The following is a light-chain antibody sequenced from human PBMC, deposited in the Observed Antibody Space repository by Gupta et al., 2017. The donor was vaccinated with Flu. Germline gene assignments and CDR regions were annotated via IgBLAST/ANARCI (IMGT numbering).Light chain of an antibody. CDR2: DVS. V-gene: IGLV2-8*01. Sequence: NSDVGGYKYVSWYQQLPGKAPQLMIYDVSRRPSGVPDRFSGSTSGNTASLTISGLQAEDEAEYFCSSYAGSNKWVFGGGTKVTVL. J-gene: IGLJ3*02. CDR1: NSDVGGYKY. CDR3: SSYAGSNKWV.